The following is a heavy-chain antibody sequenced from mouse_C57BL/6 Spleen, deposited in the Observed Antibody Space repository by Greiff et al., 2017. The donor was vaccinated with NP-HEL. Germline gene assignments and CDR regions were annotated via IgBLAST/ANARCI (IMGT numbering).Heavy chain of an antibody. V-gene: IGHV2-5*01. J-gene: IGHJ4*01. CDR2: IWRGGST. Sequence: QVHVKQSGPGLVQPSQSLSITCTVSGFSLTSYGVHWVRQSPGKGLEWLGVIWRGGSTDYNAAFMSRLSITKDNSKSQVFFKMNSLQADDTAIYYCARTVVAGDYYAMDYWGQGTSVTVSS. D-gene: IGHD1-1*01. CDR1: GFSLTSYG. CDR3: ARTVVAGDYYAMDY.